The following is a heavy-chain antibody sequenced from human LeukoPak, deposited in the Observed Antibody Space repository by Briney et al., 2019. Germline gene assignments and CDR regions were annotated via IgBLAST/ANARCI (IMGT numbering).Heavy chain of an antibody. CDR3: ASGLVAAAGTPDY. CDR2: INHSGST. V-gene: IGHV4-34*01. D-gene: IGHD6-13*01. J-gene: IGHJ4*02. CDR1: GGSFSGYY. Sequence: SETLSLTCAVYGGSFSGYYWSWIRQPPGKGLEWIGEINHSGSTNYNPSLKSRVTISVDTSKNQFSLKLSSVTAADTAVYYCASGLVAAAGTPDYWGQGTLVTVSS.